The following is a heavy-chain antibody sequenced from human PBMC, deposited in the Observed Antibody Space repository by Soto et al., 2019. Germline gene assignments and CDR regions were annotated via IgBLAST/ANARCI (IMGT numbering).Heavy chain of an antibody. D-gene: IGHD2-21*01. CDR1: GGTFGSYP. Sequence: QVQLVQSGADVKRPGSSVRVSCTTSGGTFGSYPVNWVRQAPGQGLEWLGGIIPLSRASIYAQKFKGRVIITADESTTTAYMDLSSLTSEDTAMYYCVREQVPVAKGGGGALDIWGQGTMVTVSS. J-gene: IGHJ3*02. V-gene: IGHV1-69*01. CDR3: VREQVPVAKGGGGALDI. CDR2: IIPLSRAS.